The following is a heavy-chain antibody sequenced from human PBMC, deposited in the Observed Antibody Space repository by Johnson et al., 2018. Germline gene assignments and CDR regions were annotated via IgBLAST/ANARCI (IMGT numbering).Heavy chain of an antibody. J-gene: IGHJ6*02. CDR2: IRSKANSYST. V-gene: IGHV3-73*02. CDR3: TSGYSGYDYYYGMDV. Sequence: EVQLVESGGGLVQPGGSLKLSCAASGFTFSGSAMHWVRQASGPGLEWLGRIRSKANSYSTAYAASVKGRFTIARDDSKNTAYLQMNSLKTEDTAGYYCTSGYSGYDYYYGMDVWGQGTTVTVSS. D-gene: IGHD5-12*01. CDR1: GFTFSGSA.